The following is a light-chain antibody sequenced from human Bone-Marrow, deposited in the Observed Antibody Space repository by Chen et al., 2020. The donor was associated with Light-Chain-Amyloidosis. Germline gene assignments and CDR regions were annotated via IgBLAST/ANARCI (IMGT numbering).Light chain of an antibody. CDR1: DLPTQY. V-gene: IGLV3-25*03. J-gene: IGLJ2*01. CDR3: QSADSSGTYEVI. Sequence: SYELTQPPSVSVSPGQTARITCAGDDLPTQYAYWYQQKPGQAPVLVIHRDTARPAGISERFSGSASVTSATLTISGVQAEDAADYPCQSADSSGTYEVIFGGGTKLTVL. CDR2: RDT.